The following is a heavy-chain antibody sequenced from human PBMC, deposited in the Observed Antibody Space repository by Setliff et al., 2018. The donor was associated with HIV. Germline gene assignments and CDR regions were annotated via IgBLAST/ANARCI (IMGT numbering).Heavy chain of an antibody. Sequence: ASVKVSCKASGYTFSSYGISWVRQAPGQGVEWMGWISAYNGNTNYAQKLQGRVTMTTDTSTSTAYMELRRLRSDDTAVYYCARGYYNFWSGYYDSRFPNLIDAFDIRGQGTMVTVSS. V-gene: IGHV1-18*01. CDR3: ARGYYNFWSGYYDSRFPNLIDAFDI. J-gene: IGHJ3*02. CDR2: ISAYNGNT. D-gene: IGHD3-3*01. CDR1: GYTFSSYG.